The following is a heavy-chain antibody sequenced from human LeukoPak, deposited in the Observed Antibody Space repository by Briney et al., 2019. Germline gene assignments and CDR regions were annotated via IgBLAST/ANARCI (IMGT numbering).Heavy chain of an antibody. CDR1: GFTLSSYS. D-gene: IGHD3-3*01. CDR3: TRPTASQSGVVIGTES. Sequence: GGSLRLSCVASGFTLSSYSMNWVRQAPGKGLEWVASINTRSDYIFYADSVKGRFIISRDNAKNSLYLQMNSLRAEDSAVYYCTRPTASQSGVVIGTESWGQGTLVTVSS. V-gene: IGHV3-21*01. CDR2: INTRSDYI. J-gene: IGHJ5*02.